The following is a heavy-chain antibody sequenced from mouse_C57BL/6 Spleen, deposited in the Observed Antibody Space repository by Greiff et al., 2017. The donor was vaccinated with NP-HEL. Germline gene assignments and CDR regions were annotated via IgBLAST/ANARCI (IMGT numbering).Heavy chain of an antibody. CDR1: GYAFSSSW. CDR3: ARGGYSNYVEYFDY. V-gene: IGHV1-82*01. D-gene: IGHD2-5*01. CDR2: IYPGDGDT. J-gene: IGHJ2*01. Sequence: VQLVESGPELVKPGASVKISCKASGYAFSSSWMNWVKQRPGKGLEWIGRIYPGDGDTNYNGKFKGKATLTADKSSSTAYMQLSSLTSEDSAVYVCARGGYSNYVEYFDYWGQGTTLTVSS.